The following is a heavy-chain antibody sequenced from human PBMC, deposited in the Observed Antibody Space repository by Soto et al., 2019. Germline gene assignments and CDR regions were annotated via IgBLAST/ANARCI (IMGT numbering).Heavy chain of an antibody. D-gene: IGHD6-19*01. CDR3: AIEYGSGWLDY. Sequence: QVQLVQSGAEVKKPGASVKVSCKASGYTFTRYGIHWVRQAPGQRFEWMGWINAGNGNTKDSQKFQGRVTITRDTSASTAYMELSSLRFEDTAVSYRAIEYGSGWLDYWGQGTLVTVST. V-gene: IGHV1-3*01. J-gene: IGHJ4*02. CDR2: INAGNGNT. CDR1: GYTFTRYG.